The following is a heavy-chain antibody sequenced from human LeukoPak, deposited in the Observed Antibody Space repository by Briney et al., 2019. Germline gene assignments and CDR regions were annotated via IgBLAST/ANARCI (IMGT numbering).Heavy chain of an antibody. V-gene: IGHV1-2*04. J-gene: IGHJ6*02. CDR3: ARGVDGDPAPTPPYYYGMDV. CDR2: INPNSGGT. Sequence: ASVKVSCKASGYTFTGYYMHWVRQAPGQGLEWMGWINPNSGGTNYAQKFQGWVTMTRDTSISTAYMELSRLRSDDTAVYYCARGVDGDPAPTPPYYYGMDVWGQGTTVTVSS. CDR1: GYTFTGYY. D-gene: IGHD4-17*01.